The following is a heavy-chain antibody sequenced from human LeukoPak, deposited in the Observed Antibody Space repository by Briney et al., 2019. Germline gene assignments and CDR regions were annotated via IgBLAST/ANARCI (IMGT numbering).Heavy chain of an antibody. Sequence: GGSLRLSCAASGFTFSSYWTSWVRQAPGKGLEWVSVISGSGGSTYYADSVKGRVTVSRDNSKNTLYLQMNSLRAGDTAVYYCAKDRRPNIASRTFDYWGQGTLVTVSS. J-gene: IGHJ4*02. CDR3: AKDRRPNIASRTFDY. V-gene: IGHV3-23*01. CDR2: ISGSGGST. D-gene: IGHD6-6*01. CDR1: GFTFSSYW.